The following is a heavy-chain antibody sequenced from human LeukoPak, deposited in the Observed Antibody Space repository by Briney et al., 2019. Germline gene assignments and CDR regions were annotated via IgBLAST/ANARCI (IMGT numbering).Heavy chain of an antibody. CDR2: ISYSASS. CDR3: ESSQITMVRGVIMLDAFDM. Sequence: SETLSLTCTVSGGSISTYFWSWIRQPPGKGLEWLGYISYSASSTYNPSLKSRVTISLDTSKNQFSLRLRSVTAADTAVYYCESSQITMVRGVIMLDAFDMWGQGTMVTVSS. V-gene: IGHV4-59*01. CDR1: GGSISTYF. D-gene: IGHD3-10*01. J-gene: IGHJ3*02.